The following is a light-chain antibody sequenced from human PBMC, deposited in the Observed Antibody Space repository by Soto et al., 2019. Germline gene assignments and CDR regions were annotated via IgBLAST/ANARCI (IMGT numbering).Light chain of an antibody. J-gene: IGKJ4*01. CDR2: GAS. Sequence: EIVLTQSPGTLSLSPGERATLSCRASQSVSSSYLAWYQQKPGQAPRLLTYGASTRATDIPARFSGSGSGTDFTLTISSLLSEDFAVYYCHQYYKWPLTFGGGTKVDIK. CDR3: HQYYKWPLT. V-gene: IGKV3-15*01. CDR1: QSVSSSY.